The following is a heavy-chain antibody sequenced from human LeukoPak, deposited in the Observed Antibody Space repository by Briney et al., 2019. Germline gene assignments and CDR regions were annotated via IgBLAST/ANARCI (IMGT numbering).Heavy chain of an antibody. CDR3: ARGPRYYDILTGFHPYYYYGMDV. V-gene: IGHV4-34*01. J-gene: IGHJ6*02. CDR1: GGSFSGCY. CDR2: INHSGST. D-gene: IGHD3-9*01. Sequence: SETLSLTCAVYGGSFSGCYWSWIRQPPGKGLEWIGEINHSGSTNYNPSLKSRVTISVDTSKNQFSLKLSSVTAADTAVYYCARGPRYYDILTGFHPYYYYGMDVWGQGTTVTVSS.